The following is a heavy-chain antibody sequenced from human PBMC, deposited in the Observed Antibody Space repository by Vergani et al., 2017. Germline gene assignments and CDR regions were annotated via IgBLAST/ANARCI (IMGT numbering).Heavy chain of an antibody. CDR1: GGSISSGSYY. J-gene: IGHJ5*02. V-gene: IGHV4-61*02. Sequence: QVQLQESGPGLVKPSQTLSLTCTVSGGSISSGSYYWSWIRQPAGKGLEWIGRIYTSGSTNYNPSLKSRVTISVDTSKNQFSLKLSSVTAADTAVYYCAREGDTTGTSWYNWFDPWGQGTLVTVSS. CDR2: IYTSGST. D-gene: IGHD1-1*01. CDR3: AREGDTTGTSWYNWFDP.